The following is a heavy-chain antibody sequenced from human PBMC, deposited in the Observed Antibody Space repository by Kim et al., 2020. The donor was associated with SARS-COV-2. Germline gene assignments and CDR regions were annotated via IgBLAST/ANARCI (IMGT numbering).Heavy chain of an antibody. D-gene: IGHD2-2*01. V-gene: IGHV5-51*01. J-gene: IGHJ3*02. CDR2: IYPGDSDT. CDR1: GYSFTSYW. Sequence: GESLKISCKGSGYSFTSYWIGWVRQMPGKVLEWMGIIYPGDSDTRYSPSFQGQVTISADKSISTAYLQWSSLKASDTAMYYCARDRGFVGYCSSTSCQDAFDIWGQGTMVTVSS. CDR3: ARDRGFVGYCSSTSCQDAFDI.